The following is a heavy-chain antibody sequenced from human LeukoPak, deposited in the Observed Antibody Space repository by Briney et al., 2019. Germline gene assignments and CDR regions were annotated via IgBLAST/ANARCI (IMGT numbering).Heavy chain of an antibody. V-gene: IGHV3-23*01. CDR1: GFTFSSYA. CDR3: AKDNPPRVHPRGMDV. Sequence: GGSLRLSCAASGFTFSSYAMSWVRQAPGEGLEWVSAISGSGGSTYYADSVKGRFTISRDNSKNTLYLQMNSLRAEDTAVYYCAKDNPPRVHPRGMDVWGQGTTVTVSS. D-gene: IGHD1-1*01. CDR2: ISGSGGST. J-gene: IGHJ6*02.